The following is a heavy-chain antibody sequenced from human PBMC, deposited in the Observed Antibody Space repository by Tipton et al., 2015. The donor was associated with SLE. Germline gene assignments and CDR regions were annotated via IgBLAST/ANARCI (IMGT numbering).Heavy chain of an antibody. D-gene: IGHD7-27*01. CDR2: IYNNGNT. CDR3: AKGGTGKFDY. J-gene: IGHJ4*02. Sequence: TLSLTCTVSGGSISSGGLYWGWIRQHPGKGLEWIGNIYNNGNTYYNPSLKSRLTMSIDMSKNQFSLNLSSVTAADTAVYYCAKGGTGKFDYWGQGTLVTVSS. CDR1: GGSISSGGLY. V-gene: IGHV4-31*03.